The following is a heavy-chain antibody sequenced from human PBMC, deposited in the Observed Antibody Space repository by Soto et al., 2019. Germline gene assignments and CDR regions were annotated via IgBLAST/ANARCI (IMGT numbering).Heavy chain of an antibody. J-gene: IGHJ5*02. Sequence: EVQLVESGGGLVKPGGSLRLSCAASGFTFSNAWMNWVRQAPGKGLEWVGRIKSKTDGGTTDYAAPVKGRLTISRDDSKNTLYLQMNSLKTEDTAVYYCTTEPYSGYVGTRQNWFDPWGQGTLVTVSS. CDR3: TTEPYSGYVGTRQNWFDP. CDR2: IKSKTDGGTT. D-gene: IGHD5-12*01. V-gene: IGHV3-15*07. CDR1: GFTFSNAW.